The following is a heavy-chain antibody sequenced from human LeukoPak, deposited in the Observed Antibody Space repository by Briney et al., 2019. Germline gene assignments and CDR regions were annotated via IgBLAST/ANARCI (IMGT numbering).Heavy chain of an antibody. V-gene: IGHV1-2*02. CDR1: GYTFTGCY. Sequence: ASVKVSCKASGYTFTGCYIHWVRQAPGQGLEWMGWINPNSGDTNYAQQFQGRVTMTRDTSISTAYMELSRLRSDDTAVYYCARDLATGYWGQGTLVTVSS. J-gene: IGHJ4*02. CDR3: ARDLATGY. CDR2: INPNSGDT.